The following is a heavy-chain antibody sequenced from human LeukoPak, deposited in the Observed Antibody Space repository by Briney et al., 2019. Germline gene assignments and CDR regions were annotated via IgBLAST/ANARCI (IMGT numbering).Heavy chain of an antibody. V-gene: IGHV4-59*08. D-gene: IGHD4-11*01. CDR2: IYYSGST. CDR1: GGSMSSYF. Sequence: SETLSLTCTVSGGSMSSYFWSWIRQPPGNELEWIGYIYYSGSTNYKPSLKSRVTISVDTSKNQFALRLSSVSAADTAVYYCARPLAYSYDAFDIWGQGTMVTVSS. J-gene: IGHJ3*02. CDR3: ARPLAYSYDAFDI.